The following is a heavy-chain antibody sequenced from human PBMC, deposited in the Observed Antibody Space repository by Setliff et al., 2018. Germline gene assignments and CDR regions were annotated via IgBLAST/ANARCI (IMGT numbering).Heavy chain of an antibody. CDR2: INYSGIT. Sequence: PSETLSLTCSVFGDSISSSSYYWGWIRQPPGKGLEWIGSINYSGITYYSPSLKSRVIVSVDTSKNQFSLKLSSVTAADTAVYYCARLPGYCNGGNCYGYYTFDIWGQGTMVTVSS. CDR1: GDSISSSSYY. CDR3: ARLPGYCNGGNCYGYYTFDI. J-gene: IGHJ3*02. D-gene: IGHD2-15*01. V-gene: IGHV4-39*01.